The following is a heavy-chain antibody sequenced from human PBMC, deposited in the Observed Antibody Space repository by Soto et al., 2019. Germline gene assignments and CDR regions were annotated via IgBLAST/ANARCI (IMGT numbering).Heavy chain of an antibody. CDR1: GGTFSSYA. J-gene: IGHJ6*02. CDR2: IIPIFGTA. D-gene: IGHD6-13*01. V-gene: IGHV1-69*06. Sequence: QVQLVQSGAEVKKPGSSVKVSCKASGGTFSSYAISWVRQAPGQGLEWMGGIIPIFGTANYVQKFQGRVTITADKSTSTAYMALSSLTSEDTAVYYCARDLSSRTNIEQRPYSYYGMDVWGQGTTVTVSS. CDR3: ARDLSSRTNIEQRPYSYYGMDV.